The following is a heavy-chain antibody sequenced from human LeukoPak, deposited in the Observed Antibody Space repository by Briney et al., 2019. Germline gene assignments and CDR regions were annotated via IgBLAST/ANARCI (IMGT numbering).Heavy chain of an antibody. CDR1: GGSISSGGYY. V-gene: IGHV4-39*07. D-gene: IGHD4-17*01. CDR2: INHSGST. J-gene: IGHJ4*02. CDR3: ARVSMTTVTTIDY. Sequence: SETLSLTCTVSGGSISSGGYYWSWIRQPPGKGLEWIGEINHSGSTNYNPSLKSRVTISVDTSKNQFSLKLSSVTAADTAVYYCARVSMTTVTTIDYWGQGTLVTVSS.